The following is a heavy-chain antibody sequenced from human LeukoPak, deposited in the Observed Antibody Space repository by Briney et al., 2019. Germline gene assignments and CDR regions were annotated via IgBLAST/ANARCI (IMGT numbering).Heavy chain of an antibody. Sequence: GGSLRLSCAASGFTFSTYGMHWVRQAPGKGLEWVAFIRYDGSNKYCADSVKGRFTISRDNAKNSLYLQMNSLRAEDTALYYCAKVMVRGVIGYYYYGMDVWGQGTTVTVSS. D-gene: IGHD3-10*01. CDR3: AKVMVRGVIGYYYYGMDV. V-gene: IGHV3-30*02. J-gene: IGHJ6*02. CDR2: IRYDGSNK. CDR1: GFTFSTYG.